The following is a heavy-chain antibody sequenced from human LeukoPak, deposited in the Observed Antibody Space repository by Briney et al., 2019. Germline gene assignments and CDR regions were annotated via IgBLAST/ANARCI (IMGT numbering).Heavy chain of an antibody. CDR1: GFTFSSYA. V-gene: IGHV3-30-3*01. CDR2: ISYDGSNK. D-gene: IGHD3-22*01. CDR3: ARHYYDSSGYYYYYYGMDV. J-gene: IGHJ6*02. Sequence: PGRSLRLSCAASGFTFSSYAMHWVRQAPGKGLEWVAVISYDGSNKYFADSVKGRFTTSRDNSKNTLYLQMNSLRAEDTAVYYCARHYYDSSGYYYYYYGMDVWGQGTTVTVSS.